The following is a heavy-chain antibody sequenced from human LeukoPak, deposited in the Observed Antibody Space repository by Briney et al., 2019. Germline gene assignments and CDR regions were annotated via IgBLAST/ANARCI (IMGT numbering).Heavy chain of an antibody. J-gene: IGHJ6*02. Sequence: GGSLRLSCAASGFTFSSHAMNWVRQAPGRGLEWLSSISTGTSHTYYVDSVKGRFTISRDNAKNSLYLQMNSLRAEDTAVYYCAREGTVTTGYGMDVWGQGTTVTVSS. CDR3: AREGTVTTGYGMDV. CDR2: ISTGTSHT. CDR1: GFTFSSHA. D-gene: IGHD4-17*01. V-gene: IGHV3-21*01.